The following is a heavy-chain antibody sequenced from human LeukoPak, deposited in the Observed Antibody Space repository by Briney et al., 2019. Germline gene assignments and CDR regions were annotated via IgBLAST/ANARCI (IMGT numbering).Heavy chain of an antibody. CDR2: IYYSGST. CDR3: ASARPTFDTVTFDY. J-gene: IGHJ4*02. V-gene: IGHV4-59*01. D-gene: IGHD4-17*01. Sequence: PSETLSLTCTVSGGSITSYYWSWIRQPPGKGLGWIGYIYYSGSTNYNPSLESRVTISVDTSKNQFSLKLSSVTAADTAVYYCASARPTFDTVTFDYWGQGTLVTVSS. CDR1: GGSITSYY.